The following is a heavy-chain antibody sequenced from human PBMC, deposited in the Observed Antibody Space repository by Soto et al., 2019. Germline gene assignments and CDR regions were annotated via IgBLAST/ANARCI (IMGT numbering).Heavy chain of an antibody. J-gene: IGHJ6*02. V-gene: IGHV1-46*01. D-gene: IGHD6-13*01. CDR1: GYTFTSYY. Sequence: ASVKVSCKASGYTFTSYYMHWVRHPPGQGLEWMGIINPSGGSTSYAQKFQGRVTMTRDTSTSTVYMELSSLRSEDTAVYYCARDGGAAGNEPYYYHGMDVWGQGTTVTVSS. CDR2: INPSGGST. CDR3: ARDGGAAGNEPYYYHGMDV.